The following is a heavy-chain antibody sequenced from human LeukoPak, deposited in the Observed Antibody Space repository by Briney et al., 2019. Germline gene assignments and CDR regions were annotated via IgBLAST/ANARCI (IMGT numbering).Heavy chain of an antibody. D-gene: IGHD4-17*01. CDR2: IYYSGST. Sequence: SETLSLTCTVSGGSISSSSYYWGWIRQPPGKGLEWIGSIYYSGSTYYNPSLKSRVTISVDTSKNQFSLELSSVTAADTAVYYCARLPRTTVTTSYYFDYWGQGTLVTVSS. J-gene: IGHJ4*02. CDR1: GGSISSSSYY. CDR3: ARLPRTTVTTSYYFDY. V-gene: IGHV4-39*07.